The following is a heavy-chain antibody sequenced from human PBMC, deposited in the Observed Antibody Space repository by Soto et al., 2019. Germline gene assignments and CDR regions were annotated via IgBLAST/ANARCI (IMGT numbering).Heavy chain of an antibody. CDR1: GFNVGAFA. D-gene: IGHD1-20*01. CDR2: ISVSDAFI. V-gene: IGHV3-23*01. CDR3: TRETVAGITGFDY. Sequence: EVQLLESGGDLVQPGGSLRLSCAASGFNVGAFAVNWVRQAPGKGLEWVSGISVSDAFIYYADSVRGRFSISRDASENSLYLQMNSLGVDDTALYYCTRETVAGITGFDYWGPGTLVTVSS. J-gene: IGHJ4*02.